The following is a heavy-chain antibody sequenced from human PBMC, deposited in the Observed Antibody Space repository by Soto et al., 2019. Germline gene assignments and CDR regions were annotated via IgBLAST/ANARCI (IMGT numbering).Heavy chain of an antibody. CDR3: ARDYDYVWGSHYRGGFDY. Sequence: ASVKVSCKASGGTFSSYAISWVRQAPGQGLEWMGGIIPIFGTANYAQKFQGRVTITADESTSTAYMELSSLRSEDTAVYYCARDYDYVWGSHYRGGFDYWGQGTLVTVSS. V-gene: IGHV1-69*13. J-gene: IGHJ4*02. D-gene: IGHD3-16*01. CDR2: IIPIFGTA. CDR1: GGTFSSYA.